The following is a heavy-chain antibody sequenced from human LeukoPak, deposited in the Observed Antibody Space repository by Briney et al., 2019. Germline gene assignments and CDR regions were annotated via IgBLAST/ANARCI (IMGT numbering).Heavy chain of an antibody. CDR3: ARGTMVRGVNV. J-gene: IGHJ6*02. CDR2: INHSGST. V-gene: IGHV4-34*01. Sequence: SVTLSLTCAVYGGSFSGYYWSWIRQPPGKGLEWIGEINHSGSTNYNPSLKSRVTISVDASKNQFSLKLSSVTAADTAVYYCARGTMVRGVNVWAQGTTVTVSS. CDR1: GGSFSGYY. D-gene: IGHD3-10*01.